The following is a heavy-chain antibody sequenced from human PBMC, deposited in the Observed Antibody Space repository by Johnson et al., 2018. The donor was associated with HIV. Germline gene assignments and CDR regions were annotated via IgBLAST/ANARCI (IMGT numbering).Heavy chain of an antibody. CDR2: IYGGGDT. Sequence: VQLVESGGGLVQPGGSLRLSCAASGFTVTDKYMSWVRQAPGKGLEWVSVIYGGGDTFYADSVKGRFTISRDSSKNTLYLQMNSLRAEDTAVYYCAKGQGSWYIHDAFDIWGQGTMVTVSS. V-gene: IGHV3-66*02. CDR1: GFTVTDKY. J-gene: IGHJ3*02. D-gene: IGHD6-13*01. CDR3: AKGQGSWYIHDAFDI.